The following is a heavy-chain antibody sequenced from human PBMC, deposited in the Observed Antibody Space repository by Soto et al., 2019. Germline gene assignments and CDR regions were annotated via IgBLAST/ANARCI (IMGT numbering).Heavy chain of an antibody. CDR3: ARTPLRYSSSGGFDY. J-gene: IGHJ4*02. CDR1: GFTFSSYG. V-gene: IGHV3-33*01. D-gene: IGHD6-6*01. Sequence: VQLVESGGGVVQPGRSLRLSCAASGFTFSSYGMHWVRQAPGKGLEWVAVIWYDGSNKYYADSVKGRFTISRDNSKNTLYLQMNSLRAEDTAVYYCARTPLRYSSSGGFDYWGQGTLVTVSS. CDR2: IWYDGSNK.